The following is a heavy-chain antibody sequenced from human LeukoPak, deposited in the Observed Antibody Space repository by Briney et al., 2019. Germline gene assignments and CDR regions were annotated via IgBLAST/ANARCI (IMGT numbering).Heavy chain of an antibody. CDR1: GGSISSYY. V-gene: IGHV4-59*01. J-gene: IGHJ4*02. Sequence: ETLSLTCTVSGGSISSYYWSWVRQPPGKGLEGVGYIYYSGSTNYNPSLKSRVTISVDTSKNQFSLKLSSVTAADTAVYYCAGEEGATFDYWGQGTLVTVSS. CDR2: IYYSGST. CDR3: AGEEGATFDY. D-gene: IGHD1-26*01.